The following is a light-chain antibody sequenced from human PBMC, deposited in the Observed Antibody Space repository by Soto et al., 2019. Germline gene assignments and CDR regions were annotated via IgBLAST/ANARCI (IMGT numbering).Light chain of an antibody. V-gene: IGKV3-15*01. J-gene: IGKJ1*01. CDR1: QSVSSN. CDR3: QRYGPWPPLS. Sequence: EIVLTQTPANLSVSPGERDTRGCRASQSVSSNLAWYQQKPGQAPRLLIYGASTRATGIPARFSGSVSGTEFPLTIKSLRSGILAVHLCQRYGPWPPLSFGRGTQVDIK. CDR2: GAS.